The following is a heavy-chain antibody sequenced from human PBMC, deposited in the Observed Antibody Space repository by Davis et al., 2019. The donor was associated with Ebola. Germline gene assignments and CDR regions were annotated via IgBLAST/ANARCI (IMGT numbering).Heavy chain of an antibody. CDR2: TSGSGYGT. V-gene: IGHV3-23*01. J-gene: IGHJ6*04. CDR3: AKNGGYDYYYNYGMDV. Sequence: GGSLRLSCAASGFTFSSYGMHWVRQAPGKGLECVSGTSGSGYGTYYADSVRGRFTISRDNSKNTLYLQMNSLRDEDTAVYYCAKNGGYDYYYNYGMDVWGKGTTVTVSS. CDR1: GFTFSSYG. D-gene: IGHD5-12*01.